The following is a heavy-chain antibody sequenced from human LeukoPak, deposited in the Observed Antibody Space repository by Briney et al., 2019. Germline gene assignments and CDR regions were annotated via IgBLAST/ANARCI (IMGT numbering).Heavy chain of an antibody. Sequence: PSETLSLTCAVSGYSISSGYYWGWIRQPPGKGLEWIGSIYHSGSTYYNPSLKSRVTISVDTSKNQSSLKLSSVTAADTAVYYCARHRTKTTEVYWGQGTLVTVSS. V-gene: IGHV4-38-2*01. CDR1: GYSISSGYY. J-gene: IGHJ4*02. CDR2: IYHSGST. D-gene: IGHD1-14*01. CDR3: ARHRTKTTEVY.